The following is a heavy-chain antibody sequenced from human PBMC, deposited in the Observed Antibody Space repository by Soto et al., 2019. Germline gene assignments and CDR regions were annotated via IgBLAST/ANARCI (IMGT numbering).Heavy chain of an antibody. CDR2: IYYSGST. CDR3: AKASYSSSHNWFDP. J-gene: IGHJ5*02. CDR1: GGSVSSYY. D-gene: IGHD6-13*01. Sequence: PSETLSLTCTVSGGSVSSYYWSWIRQPPGKGLEWIGYIYYSGSTNYNPSLKSRVTISVDTSKNQFSLKLSSVTAADTAVYYCAKASYSSSHNWFDPWGQGTLVTVSS. V-gene: IGHV4-59*02.